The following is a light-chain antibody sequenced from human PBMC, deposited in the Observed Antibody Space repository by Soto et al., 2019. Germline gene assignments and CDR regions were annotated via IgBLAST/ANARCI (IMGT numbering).Light chain of an antibody. CDR2: EVI. Sequence: QSVLTQPASGSGSPGQSITISCTGTSSDIGGFNFVSWYQQHPGRAPKLLIYEVINRPSGISNRFSGSKSDNTASLTISGLQAEDEADYYCSSYRSGSILDVFGSGTKLTVL. CDR1: SSDIGGFNF. J-gene: IGLJ1*01. V-gene: IGLV2-14*01. CDR3: SSYRSGSILDV.